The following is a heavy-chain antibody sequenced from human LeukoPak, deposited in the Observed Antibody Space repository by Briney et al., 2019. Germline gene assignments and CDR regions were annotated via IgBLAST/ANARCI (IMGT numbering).Heavy chain of an antibody. V-gene: IGHV4-39*01. Sequence: SETLSLTCTVSGGSISSSSYYWGWIRQPPGRGLEWIGSIYYSGSTYYNPSLKSRVTISVDTSKNQFSLKLSSVTAADTAVYYCATSYYDFWSGYPTYFDYWGQGTLVTVSS. J-gene: IGHJ4*02. CDR2: IYYSGST. D-gene: IGHD3-3*01. CDR1: GGSISSSSYY. CDR3: ATSYYDFWSGYPTYFDY.